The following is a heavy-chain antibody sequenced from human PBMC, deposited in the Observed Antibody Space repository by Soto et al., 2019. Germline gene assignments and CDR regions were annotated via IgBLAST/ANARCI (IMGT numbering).Heavy chain of an antibody. Sequence: GASVKVSCKASGYTFTSQNMHWVRQAPGQGLEWMGVINPSIGTTTYAQMLQERVTISRDMSTSTAYMELSSLRPEDTAVYYCAADVGGYIYGLARHWGPGTLVNVSS. J-gene: IGHJ4*02. CDR3: AADVGGYIYGLARH. V-gene: IGHV1-46*01. CDR2: INPSIGTT. CDR1: GYTFTSQN. D-gene: IGHD4-17*01.